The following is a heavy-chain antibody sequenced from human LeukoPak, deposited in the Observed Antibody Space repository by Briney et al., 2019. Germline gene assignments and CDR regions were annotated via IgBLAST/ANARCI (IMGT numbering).Heavy chain of an antibody. CDR2: IYYSGST. J-gene: IGHJ4*02. V-gene: IGHV4-59*01. CDR1: GGSLSSYY. Sequence: SETLSLTCTVSGGSLSSYYWSWIRQPPGKGLEWIGYIYYSGSTNYNSSFKSRVTISIDTSKNQFSLELSSVTGADTAVYYCARGLWGTLDYWGQGTLVTVSS. CDR3: ARGLWGTLDY. D-gene: IGHD1-7*01.